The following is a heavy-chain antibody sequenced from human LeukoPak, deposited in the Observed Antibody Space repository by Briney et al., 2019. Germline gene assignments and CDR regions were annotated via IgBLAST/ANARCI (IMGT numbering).Heavy chain of an antibody. D-gene: IGHD3-22*01. V-gene: IGHV3-73*01. CDR2: IRSKANSYAT. CDR3: AKVGKKRDSSGYYDAFDI. Sequence: GGSLRLSCAASGFTFSGSTMHWVRQASGKGLEWVGRIRSKANSYATAYAASVKGRFTISRDNSKNTLYLQMNSLRAEDTAVYYCAKVGKKRDSSGYYDAFDIWGQGTMVTVSS. CDR1: GFTFSGST. J-gene: IGHJ3*02.